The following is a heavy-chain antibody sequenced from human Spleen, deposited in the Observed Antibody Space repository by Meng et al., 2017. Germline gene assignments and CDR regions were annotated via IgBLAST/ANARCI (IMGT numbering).Heavy chain of an antibody. D-gene: IGHD3-22*01. CDR2: ISSNGGST. V-gene: IGHV3-64*01. J-gene: IGHJ3*02. Sequence: GESLKISCAASGFTFSSYWMSWVRQAPGKGLEYVSAISSNGGSTYYANSVKGRFTISRDNSKNTLYLQMGSLRAEDMAVYYCARVEDYYDSSGFGAFGIWGQGTMVTVSS. CDR1: GFTFSSYW. CDR3: ARVEDYYDSSGFGAFGI.